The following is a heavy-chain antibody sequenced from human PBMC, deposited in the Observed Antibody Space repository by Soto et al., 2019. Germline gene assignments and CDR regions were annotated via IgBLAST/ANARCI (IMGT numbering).Heavy chain of an antibody. Sequence: PGESLKISCKGSGYTFTNYWIGWVRQMPGKGLEWMGIIYPGDSDTKYNPSFQGQVAISADKSITTTYLQWSSLKASDTAIYYCAASIFYYGMDVWGQGTTVTVSS. CDR3: AASIFYYGMDV. V-gene: IGHV5-51*01. J-gene: IGHJ6*02. CDR2: IYPGDSDT. CDR1: GYTFTNYW.